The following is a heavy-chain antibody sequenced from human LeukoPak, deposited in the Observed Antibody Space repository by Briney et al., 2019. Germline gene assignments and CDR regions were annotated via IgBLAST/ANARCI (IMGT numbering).Heavy chain of an antibody. J-gene: IGHJ5*02. CDR1: GGDIITSGHY. Sequence: SETLSLACTVSGGDIITSGHYWGWIRQPPGKGLEGVGSVYYTGVTSTNPFFRSRMPISVDTSKNQFPLNLTSVTAADAAVYYSARERSSSGGHNWFAPWGQGTLVTVSS. V-gene: IGHV4-39*06. CDR2: VYYTGVT. CDR3: ARERSSSGGHNWFAP. D-gene: IGHD4-23*01.